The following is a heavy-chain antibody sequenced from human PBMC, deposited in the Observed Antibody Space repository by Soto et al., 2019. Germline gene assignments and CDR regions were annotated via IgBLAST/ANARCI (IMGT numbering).Heavy chain of an antibody. CDR1: GGSLSTYF. CDR3: ARMRLVGGLRYLYNFYYYYIDV. V-gene: IGHV4-34*01. Sequence: QVQLQQWGAGLLKPSETLSLTCAVSGGSLSTYFWTWIRQPPGKGLEWVGEINHSGSTNYNPSLKSRVTISLDTFKNHISLMLIFVTAADTSVYHCARMRLVGGLRYLYNFYYYYIDVRGRGTTVTVSS. J-gene: IGHJ6*03. D-gene: IGHD3-16*01. CDR2: INHSGST.